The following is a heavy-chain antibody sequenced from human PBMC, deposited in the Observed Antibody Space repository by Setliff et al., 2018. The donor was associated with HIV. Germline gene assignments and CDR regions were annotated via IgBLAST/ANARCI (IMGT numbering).Heavy chain of an antibody. CDR2: MNTKTATP. CDR3: ARLSPYGDYLLFQY. V-gene: IGHV7-4-1*02. J-gene: IGHJ4*02. CDR1: GYIFTHYA. D-gene: IGHD4-17*01. Sequence: ASVKVSCKTSGYIFTHYALSWVRQAPGKGLEWMGWMNTKTATPTYAQGFAGRFVFSLDTSVNTAFLQISTLKAEDTAVYYCARLSPYGDYLLFQYWGQGTQVTVSS.